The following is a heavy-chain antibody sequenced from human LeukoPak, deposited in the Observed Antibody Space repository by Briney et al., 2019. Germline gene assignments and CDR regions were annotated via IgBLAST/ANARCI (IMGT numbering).Heavy chain of an antibody. CDR3: ARLGTAYYFDY. CDR2: ISYDGSNK. V-gene: IGHV3-30-3*01. Sequence: PGGSLRLSCAASGFTFSSYAMHWVRQAPGKGLEWVAVISYDGSNKYYADSVKGRITISRDNSKNTLYLQMNSLRAEDTAVYYCARLGTAYYFDYWGQGTLVTVSS. CDR1: GFTFSSYA. J-gene: IGHJ4*02.